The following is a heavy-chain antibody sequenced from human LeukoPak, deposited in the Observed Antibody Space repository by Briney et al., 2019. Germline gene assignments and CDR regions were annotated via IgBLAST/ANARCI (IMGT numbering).Heavy chain of an antibody. J-gene: IGHJ4*02. CDR3: ARRATNWGSFDY. V-gene: IGHV4-39*02. D-gene: IGHD7-27*01. CDR1: GGSISSSSYY. Sequence: TSETLSLTCTVSGGSISSSSYYWGWIRQPPGKGLEWIGSIYYSGSTYYGPPLKSRATISVDTSKNHFSLKLSSVTAADTAVHYCARRATNWGSFDYWGQGNPVTVSS. CDR2: IYYSGST.